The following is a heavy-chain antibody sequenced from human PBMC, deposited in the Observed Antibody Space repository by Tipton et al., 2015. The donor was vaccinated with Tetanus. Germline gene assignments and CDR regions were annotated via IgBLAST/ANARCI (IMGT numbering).Heavy chain of an antibody. CDR3: ARESITIFGVVSIDY. V-gene: IGHV4-61*08. Sequence: TLSLTCTVSGGSVSGGDYHWSWIRQPPGKGLEWIGYSHYSGSTSSNPSLKSRVTISLDTSKNQFSLKLTSVTAADTAVYYCARESITIFGVVSIDYWGQGTLVTVSS. CDR2: SHYSGST. D-gene: IGHD3-3*01. J-gene: IGHJ4*02. CDR1: GGSVSGGDYH.